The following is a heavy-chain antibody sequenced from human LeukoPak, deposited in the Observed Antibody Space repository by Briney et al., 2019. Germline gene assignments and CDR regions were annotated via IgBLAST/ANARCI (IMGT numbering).Heavy chain of an antibody. V-gene: IGHV4-34*01. CDR3: ARGAAAGTPGRGFGY. CDR1: GGSFSGYY. D-gene: IGHD6-13*01. CDR2: INHSGST. Sequence: PSETLSLTCAVYGGSFSGYYWSWIRQPPGKGLEWIGEINHSGSTNYNPSLKSRVTISVDTSKNQFSLKLSSVTAADTAVYYCARGAAAGTPGRGFGYWGQGTLVTVSS. J-gene: IGHJ4*02.